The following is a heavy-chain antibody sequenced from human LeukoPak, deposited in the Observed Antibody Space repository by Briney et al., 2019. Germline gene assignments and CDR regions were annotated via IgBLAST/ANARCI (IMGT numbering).Heavy chain of an antibody. CDR3: TRDIVLPTAYWYFDL. CDR1: GGSISSGGYS. V-gene: IGHV4-30-2*01. D-gene: IGHD2-2*01. CDR2: IYHSGST. J-gene: IGHJ2*01. Sequence: SETLSLTCAVSGGSISSGGYSWSWIRQPPGKGLEWIGYIYHSGSTYYNPSLKSRVTISVDRSKNQFSLKLSSVTAADTAVYFCTRDIVLPTAYWYFDLWGRGTLVTVSS.